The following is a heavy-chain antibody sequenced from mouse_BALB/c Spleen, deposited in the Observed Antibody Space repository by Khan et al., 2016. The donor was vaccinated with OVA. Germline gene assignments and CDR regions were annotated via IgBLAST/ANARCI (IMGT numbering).Heavy chain of an antibody. J-gene: IGHJ2*01. CDR2: INPHIGET. CDR1: GYSFTGYF. D-gene: IGHD1-1*01. Sequence: VQLKESGPELVQPGASVKISCKASGYSFTGYFMNWVMQSHGKSLEWIGRINPHIGETLYNQKFKDKATLTVDESSSTAHMELRSLASEDSAVYYWARKNRSGFYYWGQGTPLT. CDR3: ARKNRSGFYY. V-gene: IGHV1-20*02.